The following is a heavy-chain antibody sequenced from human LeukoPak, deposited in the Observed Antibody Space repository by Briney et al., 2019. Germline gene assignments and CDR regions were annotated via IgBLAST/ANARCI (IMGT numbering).Heavy chain of an antibody. Sequence: PGGSLRLSCAASEFTFTTYGMHCVRQATGKGLEWVAFIYYDGSNIYYADYVKGRFTISRDISKKTLYLQMDSLRAEDTAIYYCARDWKTNSFDYWGQGTLVTVSS. J-gene: IGHJ4*02. V-gene: IGHV3-33*01. CDR3: ARDWKTNSFDY. CDR1: EFTFTTYG. CDR2: IYYDGSNI. D-gene: IGHD1-1*01.